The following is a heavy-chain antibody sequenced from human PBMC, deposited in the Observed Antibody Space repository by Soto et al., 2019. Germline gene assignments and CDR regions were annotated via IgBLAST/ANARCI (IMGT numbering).Heavy chain of an antibody. Sequence: QVQLVESGGGVVQPGRSLRLSCAASGFTFSSYGMHWVRQAPGKGLEWVAVISYDGSNKYYADSVKGRFTISRDNSKNTLYLQMNSLRAEDTAVYYCAKDFYPTERQPSLPDYWGQGTLVTVSS. J-gene: IGHJ4*02. CDR3: AKDFYPTERQPSLPDY. D-gene: IGHD4-17*01. CDR1: GFTFSSYG. V-gene: IGHV3-30*18. CDR2: ISYDGSNK.